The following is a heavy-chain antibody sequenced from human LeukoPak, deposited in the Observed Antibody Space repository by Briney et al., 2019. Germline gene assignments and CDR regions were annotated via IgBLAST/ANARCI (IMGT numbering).Heavy chain of an antibody. Sequence: GGSLRLSCAASGFTFFRRSMTWVRQAPGKGLEWVANVKDDGTEIYYAESVRGRFTISRDDATNSLFLQMNSLRPEDTAVYYCGRLRPSQSSTYRPVDLWGQGTLVTVSS. CDR2: VKDDGTEI. J-gene: IGHJ4*02. CDR1: GFTFFRRS. CDR3: GRLRPSQSSTYRPVDL. D-gene: IGHD2-2*01. V-gene: IGHV3-7*01.